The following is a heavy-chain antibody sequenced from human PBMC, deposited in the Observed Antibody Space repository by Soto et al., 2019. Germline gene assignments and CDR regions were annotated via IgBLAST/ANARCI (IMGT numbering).Heavy chain of an antibody. Sequence: EVQLVESGGGLVKPGGSLRLSCAASGFTFSSYSMNWVRQAPGKGLEWVSSISSSSSYIYYADSVKGRFTISRDNAKNSLYLQMNSLRAEDTAVYYCASFIVVVPAPELAYYYYGMDVWGQGTTVTVS. J-gene: IGHJ6*02. CDR3: ASFIVVVPAPELAYYYYGMDV. CDR1: GFTFSSYS. CDR2: ISSSSSYI. D-gene: IGHD2-2*01. V-gene: IGHV3-21*01.